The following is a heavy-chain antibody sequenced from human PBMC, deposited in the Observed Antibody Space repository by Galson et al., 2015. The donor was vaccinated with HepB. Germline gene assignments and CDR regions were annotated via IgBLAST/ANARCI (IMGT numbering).Heavy chain of an antibody. CDR3: ARDLASDIAAAGTCGY. V-gene: IGHV1-3*01. Sequence: SVKVSCKASGYTFSSYAMHWVRQAPGQRLEWMGWINVGNGNTKYSHKFLGRVTFTRDTSASTAYMELNSLRSEDTAVYFCARDLASDIAAAGTCGYWGQGTLVTVSS. CDR2: INVGNGNT. D-gene: IGHD6-13*01. J-gene: IGHJ4*02. CDR1: GYTFSSYA.